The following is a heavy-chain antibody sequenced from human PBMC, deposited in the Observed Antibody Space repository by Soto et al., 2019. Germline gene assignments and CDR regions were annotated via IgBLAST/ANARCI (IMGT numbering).Heavy chain of an antibody. Sequence: SETLSLTCTVSGGSISSGGYYWSWIRQHPGKGLEWIGYIYYSGSTYYSPSLKSRVTISVDTSKNQFSLKLSPVTAADTAVYYCARETSLGYCSGGSCYSAGGYYGMDVWGQGTTVTVSS. J-gene: IGHJ6*02. CDR1: GGSISSGGYY. D-gene: IGHD2-15*01. CDR3: ARETSLGYCSGGSCYSAGGYYGMDV. V-gene: IGHV4-31*03. CDR2: IYYSGST.